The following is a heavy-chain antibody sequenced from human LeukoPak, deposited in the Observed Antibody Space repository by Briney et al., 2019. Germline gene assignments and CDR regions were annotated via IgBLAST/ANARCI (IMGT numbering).Heavy chain of an antibody. J-gene: IGHJ6*02. CDR1: GGSISSYY. D-gene: IGHD3-9*01. V-gene: IGHV4-59*08. CDR2: IYYSGST. CDR3: ARHDADILTGYSYYYGMDV. Sequence: PSETLSLTCTVSGGSISSYYWSWIRQPPGKGLEWIGYIYYSGSTNHNPSLKSRVTISVDTSKNQFSLKLSSVTAADTAVYYCARHDADILTGYSYYYGMDVWGQGTTVTVSS.